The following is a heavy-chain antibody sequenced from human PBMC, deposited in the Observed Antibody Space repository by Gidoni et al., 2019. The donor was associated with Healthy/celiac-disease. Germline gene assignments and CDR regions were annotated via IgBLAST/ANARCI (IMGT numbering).Heavy chain of an antibody. V-gene: IGHV3-23*01. Sequence: EVQLLESGGGLVQPGGSLRLSCAASGFTFSSYAMSWVRQAPGKGLEWVSAISGSGGSTYYADSVKGRFTISRDNSKNTLYLQMNSLRAEDTAVYYCAKVILEWSGRTYYFDYWGQGTLVTVSS. CDR2: ISGSGGST. CDR3: AKVILEWSGRTYYFDY. D-gene: IGHD3-3*01. CDR1: GFTFSSYA. J-gene: IGHJ4*02.